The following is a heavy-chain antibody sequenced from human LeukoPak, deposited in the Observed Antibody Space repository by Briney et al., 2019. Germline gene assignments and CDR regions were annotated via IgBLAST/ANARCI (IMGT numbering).Heavy chain of an antibody. D-gene: IGHD6-13*01. V-gene: IGHV3-23*01. J-gene: IGHJ4*02. CDR1: GFPFSSYA. Sequence: PGGSLRLSCVASGFPFSSYAMNWVRQAPGEGLEWVSVISGGGGRTYYADSVKGRFTISRDNSKNTVYLQMNSLRAEDTAVYFCARTGRSRYDNPPFDYWSQGTLVTVSS. CDR3: ARTGRSRYDNPPFDY. CDR2: ISGGGGRT.